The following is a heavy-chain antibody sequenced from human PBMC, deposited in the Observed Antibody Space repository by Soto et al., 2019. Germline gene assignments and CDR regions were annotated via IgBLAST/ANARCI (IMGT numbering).Heavy chain of an antibody. J-gene: IGHJ4*02. CDR1: GFRFSTYW. V-gene: IGHV3-7*01. D-gene: IGHD3-3*01. CDR2: IKQDANEM. Sequence: EVQVVESGGGLVQPGGSLRLSCAASGFRFSTYWMSWVRQAPGKGLEWLANIKQDANEMYYVDSVKGRFTISGDSAKNSLFLIMDSLRVEDTAVYYCARDSETYDFWSGYSPDYWGQGTLVTVSS. CDR3: ARDSETYDFWSGYSPDY.